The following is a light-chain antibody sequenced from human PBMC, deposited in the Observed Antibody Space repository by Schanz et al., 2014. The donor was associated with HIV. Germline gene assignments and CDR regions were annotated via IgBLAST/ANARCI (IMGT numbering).Light chain of an antibody. CDR2: DTT. CDR1: STNIGEDYD. CDR3: QSYDSSLHVV. J-gene: IGLJ2*01. V-gene: IGLV1-40*01. Sequence: QSVLAQPPSVSGAPGQRVAISCTGSSTNIGEDYDVHWYRLIPGATPELVLFDTTNRPSGVPDRFSGSKSGFSASLVITDLQAEDEADYYCQSYDSSLHVVFGGGTKLTVL.